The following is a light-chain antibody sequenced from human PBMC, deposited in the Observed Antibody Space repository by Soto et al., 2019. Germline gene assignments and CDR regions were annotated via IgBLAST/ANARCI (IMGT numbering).Light chain of an antibody. Sequence: EIVLTQSPGTLSLSPGERATLSCRASQSVASNYLAWYQQKPGQAPRLLIYDASSRAAGIPDRFSGSGSGTDFTLTISRLEPEDFAVYYCQQYGSSPRTFGQGTKVDMK. V-gene: IGKV3-20*01. CDR2: DAS. CDR3: QQYGSSPRT. J-gene: IGKJ1*01. CDR1: QSVASNY.